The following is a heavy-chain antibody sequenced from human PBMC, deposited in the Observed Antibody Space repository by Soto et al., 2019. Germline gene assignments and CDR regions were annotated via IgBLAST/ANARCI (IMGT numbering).Heavy chain of an antibody. J-gene: IGHJ4*02. Sequence: QVQLLQSGAEVKKPGSSVKVSCKASGDSLSRNTITCVRQAPGQGLEWMGRIITDLGVTNFAQKFQGRVTMTADQSTNTAYMELSSLRSDDTAVYFCATHKPGRRYFCDYWGQGTLITVSS. CDR1: GDSLSRNT. CDR2: IITDLGVT. CDR3: ATHKPGRRYFCDY. V-gene: IGHV1-69*02. D-gene: IGHD1-26*01.